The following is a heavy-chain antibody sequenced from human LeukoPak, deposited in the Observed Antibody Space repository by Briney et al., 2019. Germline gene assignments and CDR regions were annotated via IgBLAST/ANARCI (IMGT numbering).Heavy chain of an antibody. Sequence: SETLSLTCTVSGGSISSSSYYWGWLRQPPGKGLEWIGSIYYSGSTYYNPSLKSRVTISVDTSKNQFSLKLSSVTAADTAVYYCARSIGIAVAAPYYFDYWGQGTLVTVSS. D-gene: IGHD6-19*01. CDR3: ARSIGIAVAAPYYFDY. J-gene: IGHJ4*02. V-gene: IGHV4-39*07. CDR1: GGSISSSSYY. CDR2: IYYSGST.